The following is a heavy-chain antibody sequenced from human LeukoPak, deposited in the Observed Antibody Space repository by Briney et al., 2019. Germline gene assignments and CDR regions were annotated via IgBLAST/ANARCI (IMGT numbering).Heavy chain of an antibody. D-gene: IGHD6-6*01. CDR2: ISGSGGST. J-gene: IGHJ6*03. V-gene: IGHV3-23*01. CDR1: GFTFSSYA. Sequence: GGSLRLSCAASGFTFSSYAMSWGRQAPGKGLEWGSAISGSGGSTYYADSVKGRFTISRDNAKNSLYLQMTSLRAEDTAFYYCARRGSSSSYYYYYYMDVWGKGTTVTVSS. CDR3: ARRGSSSSYYYYYYMDV.